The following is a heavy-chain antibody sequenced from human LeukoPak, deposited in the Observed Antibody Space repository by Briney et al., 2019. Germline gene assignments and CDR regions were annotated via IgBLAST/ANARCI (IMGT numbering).Heavy chain of an antibody. D-gene: IGHD1-1*01. Sequence: ASVKVSCKASGYTFTRNGFSWVRQAPGQGLEWMGRISGYNGDTKYAQKLQGRVTMTTDTSTSTAYMELRSLRSDDTAVYYCARQTLWNLPYFDYWGQGTLVTVSS. CDR3: ARQTLWNLPYFDY. CDR1: GYTFTRNG. V-gene: IGHV1-18*01. CDR2: ISGYNGDT. J-gene: IGHJ4*02.